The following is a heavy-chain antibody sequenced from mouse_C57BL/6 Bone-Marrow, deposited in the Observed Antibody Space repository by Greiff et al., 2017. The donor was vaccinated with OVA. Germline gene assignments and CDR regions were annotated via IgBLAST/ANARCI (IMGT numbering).Heavy chain of an antibody. V-gene: IGHV1-64*01. CDR1: GYTFTSYW. J-gene: IGHJ2*01. CDR2: IHPNSGST. Sequence: VQLQQPGAELVKPGASVKLSCKASGYTFTSYWMHWVKQRPGQGLEWIGMIHPNSGSTNYNEKFKSKATLTVDKSSSTAYMQLSSLTSEDAAVYYCSREGDRDYWGQGTTLTVSS. CDR3: SREGDRDY. D-gene: IGHD3-3*01.